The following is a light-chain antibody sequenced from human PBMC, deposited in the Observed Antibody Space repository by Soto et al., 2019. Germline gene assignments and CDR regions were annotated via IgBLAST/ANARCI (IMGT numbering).Light chain of an antibody. J-gene: IGKJ1*01. Sequence: ENVLTQSPGTLSLSPGGRATLSCRASQSVGSSYLAWYQQKPGQAPRLLIYSTSSRATDIPDRFSGSGSGTDFTLTISRLEPEDFAVYYCQQYDSPIWTFGQGTKVEIK. V-gene: IGKV3-20*01. CDR1: QSVGSSY. CDR2: STS. CDR3: QQYDSPIWT.